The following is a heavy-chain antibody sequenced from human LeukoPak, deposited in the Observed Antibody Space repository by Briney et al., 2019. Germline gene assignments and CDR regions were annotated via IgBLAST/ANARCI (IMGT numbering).Heavy chain of an antibody. CDR1: GGTFSSYA. CDR2: MNPKSGNT. CDR3: ARAITIFDYYYMDV. V-gene: IGHV1-8*02. J-gene: IGHJ6*03. Sequence: ASVKVSCKASGGTFSSYAISWVRQATGQGLEWMGWMNPKSGNTVYAQKFQGRLTLTRDISISTAYMELSSLRSEDTAVYFCARAITIFDYYYMDVWGKGTTVTVSS. D-gene: IGHD3-3*01.